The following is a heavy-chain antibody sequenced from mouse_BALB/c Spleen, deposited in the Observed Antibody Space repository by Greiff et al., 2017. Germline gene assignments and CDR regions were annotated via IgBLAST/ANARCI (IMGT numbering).Heavy chain of an antibody. D-gene: IGHD1-1*01. Sequence: DVKLQESGPDLVKPSQSLSLTCTVTGYSITSGYSWHWIRQFPGNKLEWMGYIHYSGSTNYNPSLKSRISITRDTSKNQFFLQLNSVTTEDTATDYCARDYYGSSSFAYWGQGTLVTVSA. CDR2: IHYSGST. V-gene: IGHV3-1*02. J-gene: IGHJ3*01. CDR3: ARDYYGSSSFAY. CDR1: GYSITSGYS.